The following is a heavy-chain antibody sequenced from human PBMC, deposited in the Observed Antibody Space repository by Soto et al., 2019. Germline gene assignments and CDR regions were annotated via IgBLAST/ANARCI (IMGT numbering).Heavy chain of an antibody. CDR1: GGTFISYA. Sequence: GASVKVSCKASGGTFISYAISWVRQAPGQGLEWVGGIIPIFGTANYAQKFQGRVTITADESTSTAYMELSSLRSEDTAVYYCESENYCRSPRCYRWGWFDTWGQGSLATVSP. D-gene: IGHD2-2*01. J-gene: IGHJ5*02. CDR2: IIPIFGTA. CDR3: ESENYCRSPRCYRWGWFDT. V-gene: IGHV1-69*13.